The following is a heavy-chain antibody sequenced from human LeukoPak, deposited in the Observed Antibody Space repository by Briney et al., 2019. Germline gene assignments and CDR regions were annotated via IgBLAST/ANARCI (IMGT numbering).Heavy chain of an antibody. CDR2: ISSSSSYI. J-gene: IGHJ4*02. CDR1: GFTFSSYS. V-gene: IGHV3-21*01. D-gene: IGHD3-22*01. CDR3: ARDPPYYYDSSGPEDY. Sequence: KPGGSLRLSCAASGFTFSSYSMNWVRQAPGKGLEWVSSISSSSSYIYYADSVKGRFTISRGNAKNSLYLQMNSLRAEDTAVYYCARDPPYYYDSSGPEDYWGQGTLVTVSS.